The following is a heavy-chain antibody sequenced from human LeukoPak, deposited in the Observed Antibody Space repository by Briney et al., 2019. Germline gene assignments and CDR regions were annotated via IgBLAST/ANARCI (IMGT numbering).Heavy chain of an antibody. V-gene: IGHV4-34*01. CDR3: ARPYTFYYMDV. CDR2: INHSGST. Sequence: PSETLSLTCAVYGGSFSGYYWSWIRQPLGKGLEWIGEINHSGSTNYNPSLKSRVTISVDTSKNQFSLKLSSVTAADTAVYYCARPYTFYYMDVWGKGTTVTISS. J-gene: IGHJ6*03. CDR1: GGSFSGYY. D-gene: IGHD3-16*01.